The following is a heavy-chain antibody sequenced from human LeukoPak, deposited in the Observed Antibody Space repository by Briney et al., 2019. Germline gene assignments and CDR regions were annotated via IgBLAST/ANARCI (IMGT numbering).Heavy chain of an antibody. J-gene: IGHJ6*03. V-gene: IGHV4-4*02. CDR1: GGSISSSNW. Sequence: SETLSLTCAVSGGSISSSNWWSWVRQPPGKGLEWIGEISQSGSTNYNPSLKSRVNISLDTSENQFSLKLSSVTAADTAVYYCARAARVLRYFDWFAYYYYYYMDVWGKGTTVTISS. D-gene: IGHD3-9*01. CDR2: ISQSGST. CDR3: ARAARVLRYFDWFAYYYYYYMDV.